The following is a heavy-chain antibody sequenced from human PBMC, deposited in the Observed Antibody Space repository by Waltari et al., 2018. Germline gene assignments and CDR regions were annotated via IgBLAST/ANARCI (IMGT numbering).Heavy chain of an antibody. D-gene: IGHD3-10*01. V-gene: IGHV4-39*02. Sequence: QLQLQESGPRLVRSSETLSLTCTVSGGSISTSTHYWAWLRQTPGKGPEWIGSVYYNGHAYYNPSLASRVTMSVDTSKNHFSLDLESVSTPDTSIYFCARSFGGSGSYKFDYWGQGILVTVSS. CDR3: ARSFGGSGSYKFDY. CDR1: GGSISTSTHY. CDR2: VYYNGHA. J-gene: IGHJ4*02.